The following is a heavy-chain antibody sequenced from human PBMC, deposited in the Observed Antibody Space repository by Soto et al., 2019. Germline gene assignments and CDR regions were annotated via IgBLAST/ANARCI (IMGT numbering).Heavy chain of an antibody. CDR2: IIPILGIA. Sequence: QVQLVQSGAEVKKPGSSVKVSCKASGGTFSSYTISWVRQAPGQGVEWMGRIIPILGIANYAPKFQGRVTINADKSTSTAYMELSSLRSEDTAVYYCARDQGQNYYYYGMDVWGQGTTVTVSS. V-gene: IGHV1-69*08. CDR3: ARDQGQNYYYYGMDV. CDR1: GGTFSSYT. J-gene: IGHJ6*02.